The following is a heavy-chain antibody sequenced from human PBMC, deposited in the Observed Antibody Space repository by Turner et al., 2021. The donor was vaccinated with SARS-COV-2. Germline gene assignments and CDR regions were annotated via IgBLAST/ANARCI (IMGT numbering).Heavy chain of an antibody. V-gene: IGHV4-59*08. D-gene: IGHD6-6*01. J-gene: IGHJ5*02. CDR1: GGAISTYY. CDR2: IYYSGST. CDR3: ARHRYGSSTDCFDP. Sequence: QVQLQESGPGLVKPSETLSLTCTVSGGAISTYYWSWLRQPPGKGLEWIVYIYYSGSTNYNPSLKSRVTMSLDTSKNQFSLKLSSVTATDTAVYYCARHRYGSSTDCFDPWGQGTLVTVSS.